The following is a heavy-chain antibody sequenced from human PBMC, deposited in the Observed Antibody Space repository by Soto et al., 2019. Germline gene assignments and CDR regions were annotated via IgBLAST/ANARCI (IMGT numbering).Heavy chain of an antibody. Sequence: SETLSLTCTVSGGSISSYYWSWIRQPPGKGLEWIGYIYYSGSTNYNPSLKSRVTISVDTSKNQFSLKLSSVTAADTAVYYCARSSGNYYYYGMDVWGQGTTVTVSS. CDR3: ARSSGNYYYYGMDV. J-gene: IGHJ6*02. V-gene: IGHV4-59*01. CDR1: GGSISSYY. D-gene: IGHD2-15*01. CDR2: IYYSGST.